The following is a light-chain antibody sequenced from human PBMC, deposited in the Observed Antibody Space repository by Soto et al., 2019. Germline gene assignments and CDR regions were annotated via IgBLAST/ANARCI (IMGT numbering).Light chain of an antibody. CDR1: QSLSSHY. CDR3: QQYSSSPLT. V-gene: IGKV3-20*01. J-gene: IGKJ4*01. Sequence: EIVLTQSPDTLSLSLEEGATLSCRASQSLSSHYLAWYQQKPGQPPRLLIYGASSRATGVPDRFSGGGSGTDFTLTINKLEPEDFAVYYCQQYSSSPLTFGGGTKVDIK. CDR2: GAS.